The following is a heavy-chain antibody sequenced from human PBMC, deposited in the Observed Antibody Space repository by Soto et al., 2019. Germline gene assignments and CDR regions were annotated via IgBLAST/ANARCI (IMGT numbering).Heavy chain of an antibody. CDR2: IYYSGST. CDR1: GGSISSGGYY. D-gene: IGHD3-22*01. V-gene: IGHV4-31*03. J-gene: IGHJ5*02. CDR3: ARVTEDYYDSSGYPYPGWFDP. Sequence: PSETLSLTCTVSGGSISSGGYYWSWIRQHPGKGLEWIGYIYYSGSTYYNPSLKSRVTISVDTSKNQFSLKLSSVTAADTAVYYCARVTEDYYDSSGYPYPGWFDPWSQGTLVTVSS.